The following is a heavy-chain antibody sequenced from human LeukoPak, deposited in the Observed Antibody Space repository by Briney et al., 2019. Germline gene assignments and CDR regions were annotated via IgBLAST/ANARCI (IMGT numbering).Heavy chain of an antibody. D-gene: IGHD2-21*02. CDR2: LSGTGGNT. CDR1: AFTFSSYA. Sequence: GGSLRLSCAASAFTFSSYAMAWVRQAPGKGLEWVSTLSGTGGNTYYAESVRGRFTISRDNSKNTLYLQMNSLRAEDTAVYYCAKAWALTYLGGVESWGQGTLVTVSS. V-gene: IGHV3-23*01. CDR3: AKAWALTYLGGVES. J-gene: IGHJ4*02.